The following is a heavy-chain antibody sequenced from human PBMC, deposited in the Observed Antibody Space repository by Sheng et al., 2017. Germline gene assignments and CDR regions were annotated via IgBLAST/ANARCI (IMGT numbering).Heavy chain of an antibody. CDR3: ARVFQTSVSGDPVLGIFGFSL. CDR2: VYQSGTT. V-gene: IGHV4-38-2*02. Sequence: QVQLQESGPGLVEPSETLSLTCTVSGSSIATDYYWAWVRQTPGKGLEWIGSVYQSGTTYINPSLKGRATISVDTSNNKFSLRMTSVTVEDAAVYYCARVFQTSVSGDPVLGIFGFSLGARGTLVTVSS. J-gene: IGHJ2*01. CDR1: GSSIATDYY. D-gene: IGHD3-10*01.